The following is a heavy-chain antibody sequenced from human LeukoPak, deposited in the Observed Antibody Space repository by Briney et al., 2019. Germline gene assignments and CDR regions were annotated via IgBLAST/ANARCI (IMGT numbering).Heavy chain of an antibody. Sequence: SVKVSCKASGGTFSSYAISWVRQAPGQGLEWIGGIIPIFGTANYAQKFQGRVTITTDESTSTAYMELSSLRSEDTAVYYCARVRDYGDERKEDWGQGTLVTVSS. CDR3: ARVRDYGDERKED. CDR2: IIPIFGTA. D-gene: IGHD4-17*01. V-gene: IGHV1-69*05. CDR1: GGTFSSYA. J-gene: IGHJ4*02.